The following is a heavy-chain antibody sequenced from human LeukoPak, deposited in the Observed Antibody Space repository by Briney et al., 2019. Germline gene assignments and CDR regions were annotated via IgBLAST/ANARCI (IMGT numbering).Heavy chain of an antibody. J-gene: IGHJ6*03. Sequence: TSVKISCKASGYTFTDYNIHWVRQAPGQTFEWMGWINVVNGNTKYAQALQDRVTITRDTSATTTYMELRSLRSEDMATYYCARGRGTPNTSRDFYFYYYMDVWGRGTAVTVSS. CDR1: GYTFTDYN. V-gene: IGHV1-3*03. D-gene: IGHD6-13*01. CDR3: ARGRGTPNTSRDFYFYYYMDV. CDR2: INVVNGNT.